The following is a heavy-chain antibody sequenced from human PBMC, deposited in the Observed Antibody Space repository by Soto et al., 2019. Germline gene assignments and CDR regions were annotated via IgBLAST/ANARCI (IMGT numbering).Heavy chain of an antibody. CDR1: GFTFSSYA. Sequence: GGSLRLSCAASGFTFSSYAMSWVRQAPGKGLEWVSATSGSGGSTYYADSVKGRFTISRDNSKNTLYLKMNSLRAEDTAVYYCAKECSGSYYNVPDYWGQGTLVTVSS. D-gene: IGHD3-10*02. CDR3: AKECSGSYYNVPDY. V-gene: IGHV3-23*01. J-gene: IGHJ4*02. CDR2: TSGSGGST.